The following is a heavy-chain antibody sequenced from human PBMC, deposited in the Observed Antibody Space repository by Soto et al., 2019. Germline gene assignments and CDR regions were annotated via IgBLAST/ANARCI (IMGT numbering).Heavy chain of an antibody. CDR1: GGSINSGGYY. J-gene: IGHJ4*02. CDR2: IYYSGST. CDR3: AGAYRQSGYSSSWVFDS. D-gene: IGHD6-13*01. V-gene: IGHV4-31*03. Sequence: QVQLQESGPGLVKPSQTLSLICTVSGGSINSGGYYWSWIRQHPGKGLEWIGYIYYSGSTYYNPFLRSRVTISAGPSENHFSLKLGSVTAADTAVYFCAGAYRQSGYSSSWVFDSWGQGALVNVSS.